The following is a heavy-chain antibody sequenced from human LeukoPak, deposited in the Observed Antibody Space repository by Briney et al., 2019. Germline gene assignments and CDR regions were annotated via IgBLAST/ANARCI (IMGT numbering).Heavy chain of an antibody. CDR1: GYTFTSYD. CDR3: ARVGRDGYNYYFDY. V-gene: IGHV1-8*03. CDR2: MNPNSGNT. D-gene: IGHD5-24*01. J-gene: IGHJ4*02. Sequence: VASVKVSCKASGYTFTSYDINWVRQATGQGLEWMGWMNPNSGNTGYAQKFQDRVTITRNTSISTAYMELSSLRSEDTAVYYCARVGRDGYNYYFDYWGQGTLVTVSS.